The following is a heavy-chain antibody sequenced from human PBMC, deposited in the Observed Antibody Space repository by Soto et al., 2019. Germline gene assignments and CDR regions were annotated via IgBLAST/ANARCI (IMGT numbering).Heavy chain of an antibody. CDR1: GGSVRSGRYY. CDR3: ARAYYDILTGSDAFDI. D-gene: IGHD3-9*01. J-gene: IGHJ3*02. CDR2: IYYSGST. V-gene: IGHV4-61*01. Sequence: ETLSVRSTVSGGSVRSGRYYWSWIRQPPGKGLEWIGYIYYSGSTNYNPSLKSRVTISVDTSKNQFSLKLNSVTAADTAVYYCARAYYDILTGSDAFDIWGQGTMVTVSS.